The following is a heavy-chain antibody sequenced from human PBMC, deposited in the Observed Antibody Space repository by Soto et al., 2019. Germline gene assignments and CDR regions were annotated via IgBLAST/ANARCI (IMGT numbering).Heavy chain of an antibody. Sequence: GGSLRLSCAASGFTFSSYAMHWVRQAPGKGLEWVAVISYDGSNKYYADSVKGRFTISRDNSKNTLYLQMNSLRAEDTAVYYCAATMVTFYFDDWGQGTLVTVSS. J-gene: IGHJ4*02. V-gene: IGHV3-30-3*01. CDR1: GFTFSSYA. CDR3: AATMVTFYFDD. CDR2: ISYDGSNK. D-gene: IGHD3-10*01.